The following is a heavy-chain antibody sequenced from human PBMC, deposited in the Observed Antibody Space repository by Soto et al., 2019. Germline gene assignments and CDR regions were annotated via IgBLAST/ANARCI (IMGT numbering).Heavy chain of an antibody. CDR1: GFIFSNYY. D-gene: IGHD2-8*01. CDR2: IGEIYTT. Sequence: GGSLRLSCAASGFIFSNYYMTWIRQAPGKGLEWVSTIGEIYTTYYADSVKGRFTVARDNSQISLYLQMNSLRAEDTAVYYCARVGYCANGVCQPDYYGLDVWGQGTTVT. V-gene: IGHV3-11*01. J-gene: IGHJ6*02. CDR3: ARVGYCANGVCQPDYYGLDV.